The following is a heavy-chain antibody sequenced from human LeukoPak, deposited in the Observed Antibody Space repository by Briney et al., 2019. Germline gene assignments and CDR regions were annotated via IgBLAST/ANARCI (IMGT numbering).Heavy chain of an antibody. D-gene: IGHD6-19*01. V-gene: IGHV1-69*13. Sequence: ASVKVSCKASGGTFSSYAISWVRQAPGQGLEWMGGIIPIIGTANYAQKFQGRVTITADESTSTAYMELSSLRSEDTAVYYCARDSGPVAGYFDYWGQGTLVTVSS. CDR3: ARDSGPVAGYFDY. CDR1: GGTFSSYA. J-gene: IGHJ4*02. CDR2: IIPIIGTA.